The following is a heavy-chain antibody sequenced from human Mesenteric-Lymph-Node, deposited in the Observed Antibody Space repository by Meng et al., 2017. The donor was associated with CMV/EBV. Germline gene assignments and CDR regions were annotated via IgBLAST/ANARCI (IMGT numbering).Heavy chain of an antibody. V-gene: IGHV1-69*05. CDR2: IIAIFGKA. J-gene: IGHJ5*02. D-gene: IGHD3-3*01. CDR1: YV. Sequence: YVISWVRQAPGQGLEWMGGIIAIFGKANYAQKFQDRVTITTDESTSTAYIALASLRSDDTAVYYCARTGHGYYDFWSGSPQIDWFDPWGQGTLVTVSS. CDR3: ARTGHGYYDFWSGSPQIDWFDP.